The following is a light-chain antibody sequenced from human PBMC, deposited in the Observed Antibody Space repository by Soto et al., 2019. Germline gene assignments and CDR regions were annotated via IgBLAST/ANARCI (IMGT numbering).Light chain of an antibody. Sequence: DIMMTQSPATLSVSPGERATLSCRASQSVSSNLAWYQQIPGQAPRLLIYGASSRATDIPARFSGSGSGTEFTLTISSLQSEDFAVYYCQQYNDWPQTFGQGTKVEIK. J-gene: IGKJ1*01. CDR2: GAS. V-gene: IGKV3D-15*01. CDR3: QQYNDWPQT. CDR1: QSVSSN.